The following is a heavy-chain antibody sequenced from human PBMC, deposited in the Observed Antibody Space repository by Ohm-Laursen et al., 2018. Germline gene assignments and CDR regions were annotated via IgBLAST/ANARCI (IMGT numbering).Heavy chain of an antibody. J-gene: IGHJ4*02. CDR1: GFTLDDYA. CDR3: AKEGSSGYMYYFDY. Sequence: SLRLSCAASGFTLDDYAMHWVRQAPGKGLEWVSGISWNSGSIGYADSVKGRFTISRDNAKNSLYLQMNSLRAEDTALYYCAKEGSSGYMYYFDYWGQGTLVTVSS. V-gene: IGHV3-9*01. CDR2: ISWNSGSI. D-gene: IGHD3-22*01.